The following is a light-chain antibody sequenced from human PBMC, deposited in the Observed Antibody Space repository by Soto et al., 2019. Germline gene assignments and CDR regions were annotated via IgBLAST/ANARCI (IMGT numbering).Light chain of an antibody. CDR2: AAS. CDR1: QAISNY. J-gene: IGKJ1*01. Sequence: DIQMTQSPSSLSASLVYRVTITCRSSQAISNYVSWYQQEPRKAPRLLIYAASSLQSGVPSRFSASGSGTDFTLTISGLQPEDFGTYFCQQTYTYPNSFGQGTKVDIK. V-gene: IGKV1-39*01. CDR3: QQTYTYPNS.